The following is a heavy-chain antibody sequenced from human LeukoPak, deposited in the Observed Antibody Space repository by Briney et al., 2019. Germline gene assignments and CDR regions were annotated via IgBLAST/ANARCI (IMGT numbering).Heavy chain of an antibody. V-gene: IGHV1-69*05. CDR2: VIPTFGTA. Sequence: SVKVSCKASGGTFSSYTISWVRQAPGQGLEWMGGVIPTFGTANYAQKFQGRVTITTDESTSTAYMEVSSLRSEDTAVYYCARQDCSGGSCYSDYWGQGTLVTVSS. D-gene: IGHD2-15*01. J-gene: IGHJ4*02. CDR1: GGTFSSYT. CDR3: ARQDCSGGSCYSDY.